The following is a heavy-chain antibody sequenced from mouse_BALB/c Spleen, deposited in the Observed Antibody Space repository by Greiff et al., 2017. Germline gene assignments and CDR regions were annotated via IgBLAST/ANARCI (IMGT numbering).Heavy chain of an antibody. J-gene: IGHJ4*01. CDR1: GFTFSSYA. V-gene: IGHV5-9-3*01. D-gene: IGHD2-14*01. CDR3: ARDIEVRPYYYAMDY. CDR2: ISSGGSYT. Sequence: EVQLVESGGGLVKPGGSLKLSCAASGFTFSSYAMSWVRQTPEKRLEWVATISSGGSYTYYPDSVKGRFTISRDNAKNTLYLQMSSLRSEDTAMYYCARDIEVRPYYYAMDYWGQGTSVTVSS.